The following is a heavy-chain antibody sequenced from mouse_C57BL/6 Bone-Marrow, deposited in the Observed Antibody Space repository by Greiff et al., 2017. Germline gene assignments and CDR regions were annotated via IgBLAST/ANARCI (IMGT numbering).Heavy chain of an antibody. V-gene: IGHV1-50*01. CDR2: IDPSDSYT. CDR3: ASKGATYLMDY. CDR1: GYTFTSYW. J-gene: IGHJ4*01. Sequence: QVQLQQPGAELVKPGASVKLSCKASGYTFTSYWMQWVKQRPGQGLEWIGEIDPSDSYTNYNQKYKGKATLTVDTSSRIAYMQLSRLTSEYSAVYYCASKGATYLMDYWGQGTSVTVSS. D-gene: IGHD5-5*01.